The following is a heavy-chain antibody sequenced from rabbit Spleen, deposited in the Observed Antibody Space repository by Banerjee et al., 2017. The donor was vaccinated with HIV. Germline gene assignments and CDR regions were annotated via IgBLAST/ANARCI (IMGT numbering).Heavy chain of an antibody. CDR1: GIDFSSYYY. D-gene: IGHD1-1*01. J-gene: IGHJ4*01. V-gene: IGHV1S45*01. Sequence: QEQLVESGGGLVKPGGTLTLTCKASGIDFSSYYYMCWVRQAPGKGLEWIGCIYTGSVGTYYATWTKGRFTMSKTSSTAVTLQMTSLTAADTATYFCARSGGTVSYASNLWGPGTLVTVS. CDR3: ARSGGTVSYASNL. CDR2: IYTGSVGT.